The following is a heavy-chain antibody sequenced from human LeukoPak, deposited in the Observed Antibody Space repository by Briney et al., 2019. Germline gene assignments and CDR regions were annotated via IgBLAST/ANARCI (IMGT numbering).Heavy chain of an antibody. CDR3: ARTLRFRGYYFDY. V-gene: IGHV3-30-3*01. Sequence: GGSLRLSCAVSGFSFSDVWMNWVRQAPGRGLEWVAVISFDGINRFYPDSVKGRFTISRDSSKNTLYLHMNSLRPEDTAVYYCARTLRFRGYYFDYWGQGTLVTVSS. CDR1: GFSFSDVW. J-gene: IGHJ4*02. D-gene: IGHD3-10*01. CDR2: ISFDGINR.